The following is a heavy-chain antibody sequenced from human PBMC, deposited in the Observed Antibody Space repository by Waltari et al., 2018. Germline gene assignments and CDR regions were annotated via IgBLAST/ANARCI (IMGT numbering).Heavy chain of an antibody. J-gene: IGHJ6*03. V-gene: IGHV3-23*01. D-gene: IGHD3-10*01. CDR1: GFTFRSYA. Sequence: EVQLLESGGGLVQPGGSLRLSCAAPGFTFRSYAMSWVRQAPGKGLEWVSAISGSGGSTYYADSVKGRFTITRDNSKNTLYLQMNRLGAEDTAVYYCAKARGTMVRGEGISYYYYMDVWGKGTTVTISS. CDR2: ISGSGGST. CDR3: AKARGTMVRGEGISYYYYMDV.